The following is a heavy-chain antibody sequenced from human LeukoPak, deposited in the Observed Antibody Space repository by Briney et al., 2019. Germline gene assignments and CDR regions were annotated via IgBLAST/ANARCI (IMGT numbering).Heavy chain of an antibody. J-gene: IGHJ4*02. V-gene: IGHV3-21*01. Sequence: GGSLRLSCAASGFTFSTYSMNWVRQAPGKGLEWVSAISGSSDYIYYADSVKGRFTISRDNAKNSLYLQMNSLRAADTAVYYCARGHIVATTPYFDYWGQGTLVTVSS. CDR2: ISGSSDYI. D-gene: IGHD5-12*01. CDR1: GFTFSTYS. CDR3: ARGHIVATTPYFDY.